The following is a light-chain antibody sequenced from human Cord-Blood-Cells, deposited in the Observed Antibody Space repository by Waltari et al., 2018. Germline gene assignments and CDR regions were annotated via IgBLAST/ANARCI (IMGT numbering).Light chain of an antibody. J-gene: IGKJ3*01. CDR2: DAS. CDR1: QSVSSY. Sequence: EIVLKQSTATLSLSPGERATLSCRASQSVSSYLAWYQQKPGQAPRLLIYDASNRATVIPARFSGSGSGTDFSLTISSLEPEDFAVYYCQQLSNLPPGVTFGPGTKVDIK. CDR3: QQLSNLPPGVT. V-gene: IGKV3-11*01.